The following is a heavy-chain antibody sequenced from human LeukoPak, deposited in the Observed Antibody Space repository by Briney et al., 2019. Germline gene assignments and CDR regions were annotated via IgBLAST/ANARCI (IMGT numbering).Heavy chain of an antibody. V-gene: IGHV1-8*01. J-gene: IGHJ4*02. D-gene: IGHD1-26*01. CDR2: MNPNSGNT. Sequence: ASVKVSCKASGYTFTSYDINWVRQATGQGLEWMGWMNPNSGNTGYAQEFQGRVTMTRNASISTAYMELSSLRSEDTAVYYCARGLAWELPQWGQGTLVTVSS. CDR1: GYTFTSYD. CDR3: ARGLAWELPQ.